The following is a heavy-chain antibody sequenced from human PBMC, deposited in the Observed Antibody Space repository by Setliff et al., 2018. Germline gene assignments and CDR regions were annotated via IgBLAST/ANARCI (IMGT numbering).Heavy chain of an antibody. CDR2: ISYNGGSK. D-gene: IGHD3-22*01. Sequence: PGGSLRLSCAASGFTFSSYWMSWVRQAPGKGLEWVSYISYNGGSKHYAESVKGRLTISRDNARNSLYLQMESLRAEDTATYFCARDLDLTYYYDTSGFWGQGTLVTVSS. J-gene: IGHJ4*02. V-gene: IGHV3-48*04. CDR3: ARDLDLTYYYDTSGF. CDR1: GFTFSSYW.